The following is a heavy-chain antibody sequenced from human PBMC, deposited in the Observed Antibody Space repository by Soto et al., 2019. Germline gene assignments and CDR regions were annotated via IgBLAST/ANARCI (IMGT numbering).Heavy chain of an antibody. J-gene: IGHJ5*02. CDR3: ATLPPRIEVTVLPIPT. Sequence: SATLSLTCAVSGGSICSADYSWNWFRQPPGKGLEWIGDIYFVGSTNYNPSLRGRVTISVDKSNNQFSLTLKYVTAADTAVYYCATLPPRIEVTVLPIPTWGQGTLVTVSS. CDR1: GGSICSADYS. D-gene: IGHD2-15*01. CDR2: IYFVGST. V-gene: IGHV4-30-2*01.